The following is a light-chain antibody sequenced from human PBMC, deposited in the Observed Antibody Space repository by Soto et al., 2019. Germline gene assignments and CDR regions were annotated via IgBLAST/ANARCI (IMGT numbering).Light chain of an antibody. V-gene: IGKV3-15*01. CDR1: QSISDT. J-gene: IGKJ5*01. CDR2: GAS. CDR3: HQYGGAGT. Sequence: IVMTQSPATLSVSPGGRATLSCRASQSISDTLAWYQQKPGQAPRLLIHGASTRATGFPARFSGSGSGTDFTLTISRLEPEDFAVYYCHQYGGAGTFGQGTRLEIK.